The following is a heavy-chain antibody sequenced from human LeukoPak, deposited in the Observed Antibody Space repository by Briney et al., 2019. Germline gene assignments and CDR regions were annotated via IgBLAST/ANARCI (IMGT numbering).Heavy chain of an antibody. Sequence: GGSLRLSCAASGFTFSSYAMSWVRQAPGKGLEWVSAISGSGGSTYYADSVKGRFTISRDNSKNTPYLQMNSLRAEDTAVYYCAKSLQGYDSSGYYYAPGYFDYWGQGTLVTVSS. D-gene: IGHD3-22*01. J-gene: IGHJ4*02. CDR1: GFTFSSYA. CDR2: ISGSGGST. CDR3: AKSLQGYDSSGYYYAPGYFDY. V-gene: IGHV3-23*01.